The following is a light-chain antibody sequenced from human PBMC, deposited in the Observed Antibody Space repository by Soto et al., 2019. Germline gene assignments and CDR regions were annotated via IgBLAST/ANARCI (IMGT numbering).Light chain of an antibody. J-gene: IGKJ2*01. CDR2: RAS. CDR1: QSIATY. Sequence: DIQMPQSPPSLSASVGDRVTITCRASQSIATYLNWYQHKPGKAPKLLIYRASKLQSGVPSWFSGSGSGTDFTLTISRVQPEDFAAYYCQQSHSSTYTFGQGTNLEI. V-gene: IGKV1-39*01. CDR3: QQSHSSTYT.